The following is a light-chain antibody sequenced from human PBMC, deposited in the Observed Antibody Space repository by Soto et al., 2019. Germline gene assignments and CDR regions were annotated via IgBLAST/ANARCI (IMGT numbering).Light chain of an antibody. CDR3: QQYHTYST. V-gene: IGKV1-5*01. J-gene: IGKJ1*01. CDR1: QAISDW. Sequence: DIQMTQSPSTLSASVGDRVSITCRARQAISDWLAWYQQKPGQVPELLIFDVSTLESGVPSRFSGSRSGTEFTLTISSLQPDDFATYFCQQYHTYSTFGQGTKVEVK. CDR2: DVS.